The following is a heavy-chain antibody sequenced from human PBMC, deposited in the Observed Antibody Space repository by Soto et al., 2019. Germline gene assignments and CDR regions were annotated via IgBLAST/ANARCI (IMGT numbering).Heavy chain of an antibody. CDR2: ISYDGSNK. CDR1: GFTFSSYG. J-gene: IGHJ4*02. V-gene: IGHV3-30*18. CDR3: AKEWELLGFDY. D-gene: IGHD1-26*01. Sequence: QVQLVESGGGVVQPGRSLRLSCAASGFTFSSYGMHWVRQAPGKGLEWVAVISYDGSNKYYADSEKGRFTISRDNSKNTLYLQMNSLRAEDTAVYYCAKEWELLGFDYWGQGTLVTVSS.